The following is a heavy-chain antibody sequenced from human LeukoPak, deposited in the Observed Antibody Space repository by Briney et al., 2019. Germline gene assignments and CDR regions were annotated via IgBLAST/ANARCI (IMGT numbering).Heavy chain of an antibody. V-gene: IGHV3-66*01. D-gene: IGHD2-15*01. CDR2: IYSGDRT. CDR1: GFTVSSNY. J-gene: IGHJ4*02. Sequence: GGSLRLSCAASGFTVSSNYMSWVRQAPGKGLEWVSVIYSGDRTYYADSVKGRFTISRDNSKNTLFLQMNSLRAEDTAVYYCAREPPLRVDYWGQGTLVTVSS. CDR3: AREPPLRVDY.